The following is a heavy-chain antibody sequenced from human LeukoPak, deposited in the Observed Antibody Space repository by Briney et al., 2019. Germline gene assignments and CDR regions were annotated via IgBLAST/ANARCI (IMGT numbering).Heavy chain of an antibody. D-gene: IGHD3-3*01. J-gene: IGHJ4*02. CDR3: ARDGLTRRFLEPLDY. Sequence: SGSLRLSCAASGFTFSDYYMSWIRQAPGKGLEWVSYISSSGSTIYYADSMKGRFTISRDNAKNSLYLQMNSLRAEDTAVYYCARDGLTRRFLEPLDYWGQGTLVTVSS. CDR2: ISSSGSTI. V-gene: IGHV3-11*01. CDR1: GFTFSDYY.